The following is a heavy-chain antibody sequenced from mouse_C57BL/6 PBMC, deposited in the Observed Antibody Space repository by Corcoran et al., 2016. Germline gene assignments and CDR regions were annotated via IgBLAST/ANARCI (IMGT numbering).Heavy chain of an antibody. CDR1: GYTFTVYN. CDR3: ASRRYYDYDGFAY. CDR2: INPNNGGT. D-gene: IGHD2-4*01. V-gene: IGHV1-18*01. J-gene: IGHJ3*01. Sequence: EVQLQQSGPELLKSGSSLKIPCKASGYTFTVYNMDFGKQSHGKSLEWIGDINPNNGGTIYNQKFTGKATLTVDKSSSTTSMELRSLTSEDTAVYYCASRRYYDYDGFAYWGQGTLVTVSA.